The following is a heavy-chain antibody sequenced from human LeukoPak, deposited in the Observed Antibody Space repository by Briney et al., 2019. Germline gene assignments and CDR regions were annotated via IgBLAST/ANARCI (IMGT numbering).Heavy chain of an antibody. V-gene: IGHV3-7*01. D-gene: IGHD2-15*01. CDR1: GGSFSGYY. Sequence: PSETLSLTCAVYGGSFSGYYWSWIRQPPGKGLEWVASIDQYGSDTYYVDSVKGRFTISKDNAKNSVSLQMNSLRAEDTALYYCARDNGYCNGGRCYYYYTDVWGKGTTVTVSS. CDR2: IDQYGSDT. CDR3: ARDNGYCNGGRCYYYYTDV. J-gene: IGHJ6*03.